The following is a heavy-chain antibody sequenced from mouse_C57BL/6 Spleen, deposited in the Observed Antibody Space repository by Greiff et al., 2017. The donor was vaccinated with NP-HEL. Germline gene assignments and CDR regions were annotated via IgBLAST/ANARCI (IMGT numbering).Heavy chain of an antibody. D-gene: IGHD1-1*01. V-gene: IGHV1-62-2*01. CDR3: ARHKNHYGSSYGWYFDV. J-gene: IGHJ1*03. CDR2: FYPGSGSI. CDR1: GYTFTEYT. Sequence: VQLQQSGAELVKPGASVKLSCKASGYTFTEYTIHWVKQRSGQGLEWIGWFYPGSGSIKYNEKFKDKATLTADKSSSTVYMELSRLTSEDSAVYFCARHKNHYGSSYGWYFDVWGTGTTVTVSS.